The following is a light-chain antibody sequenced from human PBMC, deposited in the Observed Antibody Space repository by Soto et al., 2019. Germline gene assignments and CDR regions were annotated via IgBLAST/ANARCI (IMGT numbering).Light chain of an antibody. Sequence: EIVLTQSPGTLYFSQGERATLSFSASQNISRSLAWYQHKPGQTPRLLIYDTSTRATGVPTRFSGSRSGAEFTLTINSLQSEDFAVYYCQPYNNWPLTFGGGTKVDI. CDR3: QPYNNWPLT. CDR2: DTS. CDR1: QNISRS. J-gene: IGKJ4*01. V-gene: IGKV3-15*01.